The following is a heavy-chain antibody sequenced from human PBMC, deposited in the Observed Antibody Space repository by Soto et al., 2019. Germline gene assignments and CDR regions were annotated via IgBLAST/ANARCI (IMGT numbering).Heavy chain of an antibody. CDR2: IYWDDDK. CDR1: GFSLSTSGVG. D-gene: IGHD3-10*01. V-gene: IGHV2-5*02. J-gene: IGHJ4*02. CDR3: ARPYPSWALRITMVRGVMGGYFDY. Sequence: QITLKESGPTLVKPTQTLTLTCTFSGFSLSTSGVGVGWIRQPPGKALEWLALIYWDDDKRYSPSLKSRLTITKDTSKNQVVLTMTNMDPVDTATYYCARPYPSWALRITMVRGVMGGYFDYWGQGTLVTVSS.